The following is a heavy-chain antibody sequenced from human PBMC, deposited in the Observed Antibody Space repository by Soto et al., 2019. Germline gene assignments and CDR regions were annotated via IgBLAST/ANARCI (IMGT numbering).Heavy chain of an antibody. CDR1: GYTFTSYD. V-gene: IGHV1-8*02. CDR2: VTPRNGDT. Sequence: ASVKVSCKASGYTFTSYDINWARQAAGQGPEWMGSVTPRNGDTAFAQKYQGRVTVTSDTSMSTVYMELSNLRSDDTAVYYCARGGSYWARRHYFDSWGQGTLVTVSS. CDR3: ARGGSYWARRHYFDS. J-gene: IGHJ4*02. D-gene: IGHD2-8*02.